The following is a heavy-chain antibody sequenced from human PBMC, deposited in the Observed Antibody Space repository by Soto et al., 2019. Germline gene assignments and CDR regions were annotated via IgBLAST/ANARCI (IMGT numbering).Heavy chain of an antibody. CDR3: ARPRTVAATKGYDY. V-gene: IGHV1-69*13. CDR2: IIPIFGTI. Sequence: ASLKVSCKASGGTFSMYPIAWVRQAPGHGLEWMGQIIPIFGTISHAQNFQGRITITADESTSTAYMELSSLRSDDTAVYYCARPRTVAATKGYDYWGQGTLVTVSS. J-gene: IGHJ4*02. D-gene: IGHD4-4*01. CDR1: GGTFSMYP.